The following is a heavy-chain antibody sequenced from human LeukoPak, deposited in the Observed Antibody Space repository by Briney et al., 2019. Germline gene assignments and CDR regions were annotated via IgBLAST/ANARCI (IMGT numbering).Heavy chain of an antibody. V-gene: IGHV5-51*01. Sequence: GESLKISCKGSGYSFTSYWIGWVRQMPGKGLEWMGIIYPGGSDTRYSPSFQGQVTISADKSISTAYLQGSSLKASDTAMYYCARQGGDGYNYNYFDYWGQGSLVTVSS. D-gene: IGHD5-24*01. CDR2: IYPGGSDT. CDR3: ARQGGDGYNYNYFDY. CDR1: GYSFTSYW. J-gene: IGHJ4*02.